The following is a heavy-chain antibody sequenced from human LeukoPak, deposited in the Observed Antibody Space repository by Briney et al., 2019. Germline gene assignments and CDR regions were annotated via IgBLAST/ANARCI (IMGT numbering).Heavy chain of an antibody. D-gene: IGHD3-22*01. V-gene: IGHV3-30-3*01. Sequence: GGSLRLSCAASGFTFSSYATHWVRQAPGKGLEWVALISYDGSNKYYADSVKGRFTISRDNSKNTLCLQMNSLRAEDTAVYYCARTYYYDSSGYSNPGGYWGQGTLVTVSS. J-gene: IGHJ4*02. CDR1: GFTFSSYA. CDR2: ISYDGSNK. CDR3: ARTYYYDSSGYSNPGGY.